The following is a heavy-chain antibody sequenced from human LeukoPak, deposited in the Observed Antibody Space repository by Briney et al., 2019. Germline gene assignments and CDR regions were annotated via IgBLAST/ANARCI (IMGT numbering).Heavy chain of an antibody. V-gene: IGHV4-30-4*01. CDR2: IYYSGST. CDR3: ASARGYSYGLEDY. CDR1: GGSLSSGDYY. Sequence: SETLSLTCTVSGGSLSSGDYYWSWIRQPPGKGLEWIGYIYYSGSTYYNPSLKSRVTISVDTSKNQFSLKLSSVTAADTAVYYCASARGYSYGLEDYWGQGTLVTVSS. J-gene: IGHJ4*02. D-gene: IGHD5-18*01.